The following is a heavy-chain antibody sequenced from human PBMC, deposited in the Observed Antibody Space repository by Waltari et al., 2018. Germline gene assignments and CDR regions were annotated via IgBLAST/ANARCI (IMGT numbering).Heavy chain of an antibody. J-gene: IGHJ4*02. D-gene: IGHD3-3*01. CDR2: IYTSGST. CDR3: ARGDFRSGYGY. Sequence: QVQLQESGPGLVKPSQTLSLTCTVSGGSISSGTYYWSWIRQPAGKGLEWIGYIYTSGSTNYNPSLKSRVTISVDTSKNQFSLKLSSVTAADTAVYYCARGDFRSGYGYWGQRTLVTVSS. CDR1: GGSISSGTYY. V-gene: IGHV4-61*09.